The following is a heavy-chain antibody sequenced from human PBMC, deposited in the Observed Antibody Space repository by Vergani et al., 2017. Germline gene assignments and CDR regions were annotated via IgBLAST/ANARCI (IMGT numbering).Heavy chain of an antibody. CDR1: GGSISSSSYY. D-gene: IGHD4-11*01. Sequence: QLQLQESGPGLVKPSETLSLTCTVSGGSISSSSYYWGWIRQPPGKGLEWIGSIYYSGSTYYNPSLKSRVTISVDTSKNQFSLKLSSVTAADTAVYYCARSPLHVYYGMDVWGQGTTVTVSS. CDR3: ARSPLHVYYGMDV. J-gene: IGHJ6*02. V-gene: IGHV4-39*01. CDR2: IYYSGST.